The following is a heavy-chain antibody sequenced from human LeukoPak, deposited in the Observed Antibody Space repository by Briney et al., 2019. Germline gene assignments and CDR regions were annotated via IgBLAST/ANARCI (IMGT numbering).Heavy chain of an antibody. D-gene: IGHD5-18*01. J-gene: IGHJ4*02. Sequence: GGSLRLSCAASGFTFSSYAMSWVRQAPGKGLEWVSAISGSGGSTYYADSVKGRFTISRDTSKNTLYLQMNSLRAEDTAVYYCAKGPGYSYGYALDYWGQGTLVTVSS. CDR2: ISGSGGST. CDR1: GFTFSSYA. CDR3: AKGPGYSYGYALDY. V-gene: IGHV3-23*01.